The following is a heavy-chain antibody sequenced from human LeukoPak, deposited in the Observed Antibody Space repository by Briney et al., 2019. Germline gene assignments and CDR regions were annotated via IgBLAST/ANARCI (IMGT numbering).Heavy chain of an antibody. Sequence: PSETLSLTCTVSGGSISSYYWSWIRQPPGKGLEWIGYIYYSGSTNYKPSLKSRVTMSVDRSKNQFSLKLSSLTAADTAVYYCARGTRSSGLYYWGQGTLVTVSS. CDR1: GGSISSYY. D-gene: IGHD3-10*01. V-gene: IGHV4-59*01. J-gene: IGHJ4*02. CDR2: IYYSGST. CDR3: ARGTRSSGLYY.